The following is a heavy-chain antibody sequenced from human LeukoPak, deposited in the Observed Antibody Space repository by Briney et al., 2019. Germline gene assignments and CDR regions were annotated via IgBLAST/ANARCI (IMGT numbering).Heavy chain of an antibody. CDR2: ISSSGSTI. CDR3: AKDLFDFDYYYYYMDV. Sequence: GGSLRLSCAASGFTFSSYEMNWVRQAPGKGLEWVSYISSSGSTIYYADSVKGRFTISRDNAKNSLYLQMNSLRAEDTAVYYCAKDLFDFDYYYYYMDVWGKGTTVTISS. J-gene: IGHJ6*03. D-gene: IGHD3/OR15-3a*01. V-gene: IGHV3-48*03. CDR1: GFTFSSYE.